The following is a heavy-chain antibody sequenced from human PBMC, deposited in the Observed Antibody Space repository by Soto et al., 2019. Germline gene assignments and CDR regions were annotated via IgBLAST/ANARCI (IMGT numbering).Heavy chain of an antibody. V-gene: IGHV4-30-4*01. D-gene: IGHD3-10*01. CDR1: GDSIRNGDYY. CDR2: IYYSGNA. CDR3: TRVWFGELVSDY. J-gene: IGHJ4*02. Sequence: QVQLQESGPGLVKPSQTLSLTCSVSGDSIRNGDYYWNWIRQPPGKGLEWIGRIYYSGNAYYNPSLKSRVTISVDTSKHQFSLRLSSVTAADTAVYYCTRVWFGELVSDYWGQGTLVTVSS.